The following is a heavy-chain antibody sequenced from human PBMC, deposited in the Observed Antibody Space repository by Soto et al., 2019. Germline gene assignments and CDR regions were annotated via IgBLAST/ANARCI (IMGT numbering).Heavy chain of an antibody. CDR3: ARGYSIDY. CDR2: IKQSGSET. D-gene: IGHD5-18*01. CDR1: GFTFSSYW. J-gene: IGHJ4*02. Sequence: GGSLRLSCAASGFTFSSYWMTWVRQAPGKGLEWVANIKQSGSETYYVDSVKGRFTISRDDAKNSVFLQMSSLRVEDTAVYFCARGYSIDYWGQGTLVTVSS. V-gene: IGHV3-7*03.